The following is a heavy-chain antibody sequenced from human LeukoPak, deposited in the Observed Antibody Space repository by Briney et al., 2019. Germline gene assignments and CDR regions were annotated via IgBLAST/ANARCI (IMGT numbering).Heavy chain of an antibody. V-gene: IGHV3-7*02. Sequence: GGSLRLSCAASGFTFSTFWMSWVRQAPGKGLEWVANIKQDGSEKYYVDSVKGRFTISRDNAKNSLYLQMNTLRAEDTAVYYCARSVSKWGHAFDIWGQGTMVTVSS. CDR2: IKQDGSEK. J-gene: IGHJ3*02. CDR3: ARSVSKWGHAFDI. D-gene: IGHD7-27*01. CDR1: GFTFSTFW.